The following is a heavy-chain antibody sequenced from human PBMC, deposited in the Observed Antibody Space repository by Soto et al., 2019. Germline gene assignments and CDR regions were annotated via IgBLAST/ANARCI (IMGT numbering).Heavy chain of an antibody. J-gene: IGHJ4*02. CDR1: GGSIRSSNW. D-gene: IGHD4-4*01. Sequence: SETLSLTCAVSGGSIRSSNWRSWVRQPPGKGLEWIGEIYHSGSTNYNPSLKSRVTISVDKSKNQFSLKLSSVTAADTAVYYCARGGGVTTSYFDYWGKGTLVTVS. CDR2: IYHSGST. V-gene: IGHV4-4*02. CDR3: ARGGGVTTSYFDY.